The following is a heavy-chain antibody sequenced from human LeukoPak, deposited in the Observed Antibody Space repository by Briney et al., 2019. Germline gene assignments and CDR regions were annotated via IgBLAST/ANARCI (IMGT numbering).Heavy chain of an antibody. J-gene: IGHJ6*02. Sequence: GGSLRLSCAASGFTFSSYAMHWVRQAPGKGLEWVAVISYDGSNKYYADSVKGRFTISRDNSKNTLYLQMNSLRAEDTAVYYCAKDIGSSWYYYYYGMDVWGQGTTVTVSS. V-gene: IGHV3-30*04. D-gene: IGHD6-13*01. CDR2: ISYDGSNK. CDR3: AKDIGSSWYYYYYGMDV. CDR1: GFTFSSYA.